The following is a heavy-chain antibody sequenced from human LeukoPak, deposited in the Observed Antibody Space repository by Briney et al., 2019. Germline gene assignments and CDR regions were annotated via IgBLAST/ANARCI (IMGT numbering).Heavy chain of an antibody. D-gene: IGHD3-10*01. CDR3: AKGITMVRGVLDY. Sequence: GGSLRLSCAASGFTFSYYDMSWVRQAPGKGLEWVSVISGSGVNTYYADPVKGRFTISRDNSKNTLYLQMNSLRAEDTAVYYCAKGITMVRGVLDYWGQGTLVTVSS. V-gene: IGHV3-23*01. CDR2: ISGSGVNT. CDR1: GFTFSYYD. J-gene: IGHJ4*02.